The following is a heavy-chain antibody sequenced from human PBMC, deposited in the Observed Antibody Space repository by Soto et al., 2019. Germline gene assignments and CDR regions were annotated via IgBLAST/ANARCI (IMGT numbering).Heavy chain of an antibody. J-gene: IGHJ6*03. CDR2: YYYSGST. Sequence: QVQLQESGPGLVKPSETLSLTCTVSGGSISTYYWSWVRQPPGKGLEWIGYYYYSGSTNYNPSLKSRVTISVDTSKNQFTLKLTSVTAADTAMYYCARGGRSAYYYYMGVWGKGTTVTVSS. CDR1: GGSISTYY. CDR3: ARGGRSAYYYYMGV. V-gene: IGHV4-59*01.